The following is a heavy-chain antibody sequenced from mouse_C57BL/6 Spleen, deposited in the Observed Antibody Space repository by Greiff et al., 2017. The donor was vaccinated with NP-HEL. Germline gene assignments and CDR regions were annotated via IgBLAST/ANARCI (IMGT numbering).Heavy chain of an antibody. CDR2: IDPSDSYT. CDR3: ANPIYYDYVPFAY. Sequence: QVQLQQPGAELVKPGASVKLSCKASGYTFTSYWMQWVKQRPGQGLEWIGEIDPSDSYTNYNQKFKGKATLTVDTSSSTAYMQLSSLTSEDSAVYYCANPIYYDYVPFAYWGQGTLVTVSA. CDR1: GYTFTSYW. J-gene: IGHJ3*01. D-gene: IGHD2-4*01. V-gene: IGHV1-50*01.